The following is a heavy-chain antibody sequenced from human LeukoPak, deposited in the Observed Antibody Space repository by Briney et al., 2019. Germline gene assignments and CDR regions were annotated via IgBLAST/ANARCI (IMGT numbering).Heavy chain of an antibody. CDR1: GFTFSSYW. Sequence: GGSLRLSCAASGFTFSSYWMHWVRQAPGEGLVWVSRINSDGSSTSYADSVKGRFTISRDNAKNTLYLQMNSLRAEDTAVYYCARVGATNPGFDYWGQGTLVTVSS. CDR3: ARVGATNPGFDY. CDR2: INSDGSST. D-gene: IGHD1-26*01. V-gene: IGHV3-74*01. J-gene: IGHJ4*02.